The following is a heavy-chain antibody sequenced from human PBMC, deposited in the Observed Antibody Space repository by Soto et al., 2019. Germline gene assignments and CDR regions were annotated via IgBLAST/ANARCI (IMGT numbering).Heavy chain of an antibody. CDR1: GGSFSGYY. V-gene: IGHV4-34*01. CDR2: INHSGST. CDR3: ARGKWLRSSFDY. Sequence: QVQLQQWGAGLLKPSETLSLTCAVYGGSFSGYYWSWIRQPPGKGLEWIGEINHSGSTNYNPSLKSRVTISVDTSKNQFSLKLSSVTAADTAVYYCARGKWLRSSFDYWGQGILVTVSS. J-gene: IGHJ4*02. D-gene: IGHD5-12*01.